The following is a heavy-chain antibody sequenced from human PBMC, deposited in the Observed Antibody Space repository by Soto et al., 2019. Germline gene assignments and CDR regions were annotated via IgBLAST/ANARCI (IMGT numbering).Heavy chain of an antibody. CDR2: IYYSGST. CDR1: GGSISSGDYY. J-gene: IGHJ5*02. Sequence: QVQLQESGPGLVKPSQTLSLTCTVSGGSISSGDYYWSWIRQPPGKGLEWIGYIYYSGSTYYNPSLKSRVTISVDTSKNQFSLKLSSVTAADTAVYYCARESMVRGVIIYNWFDPWGQGTLVTVSS. D-gene: IGHD3-10*01. CDR3: ARESMVRGVIIYNWFDP. V-gene: IGHV4-30-4*01.